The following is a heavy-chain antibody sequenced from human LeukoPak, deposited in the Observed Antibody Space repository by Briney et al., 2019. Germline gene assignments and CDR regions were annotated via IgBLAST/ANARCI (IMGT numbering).Heavy chain of an antibody. J-gene: IGHJ5*02. Sequence: GGSLKLSCTASGFHFSNYWMHWVRQGPGKGLEWVSRIYSDGSSTTYADSVKGRFTISRDNAKNTLYLQMSSLRVEDTAVYYCARTFGSGRYPGDWFDPWGQGTLVTVSS. CDR1: GFHFSNYW. CDR2: IYSDGSST. D-gene: IGHD6-19*01. CDR3: ARTFGSGRYPGDWFDP. V-gene: IGHV3-74*03.